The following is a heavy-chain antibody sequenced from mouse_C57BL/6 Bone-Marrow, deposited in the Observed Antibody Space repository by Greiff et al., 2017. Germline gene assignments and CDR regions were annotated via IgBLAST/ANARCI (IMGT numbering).Heavy chain of an antibody. V-gene: IGHV1-72*01. CDR1: GYTFTSYW. Sequence: QVQLQQPGAELVKPGASVTLSCKASGYTFTSYWMHWVKQRPGRGLEGIGRIDPNSGGTKYNEKFKSKATLTVDKPSSTAYMHLSRLTSEDSAVYYCAIYYYGSSPSFAYWGQGTLVTVSA. CDR3: AIYYYGSSPSFAY. CDR2: IDPNSGGT. D-gene: IGHD1-1*01. J-gene: IGHJ3*01.